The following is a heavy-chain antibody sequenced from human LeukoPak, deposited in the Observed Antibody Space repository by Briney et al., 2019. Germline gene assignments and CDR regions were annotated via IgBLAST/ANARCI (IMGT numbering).Heavy chain of an antibody. J-gene: IGHJ3*02. D-gene: IGHD3-22*01. Sequence: PGGSLGLSCAASGFTFSDHWMSWVRQAPGKGLEWVANIKQDGSEKYYVDSVKGRFTISRDNAKNSLYLQMNSLRAEDTAVYYCARVILRYYYDSSGYAIGAFDIWGQGTMVTVSS. CDR3: ARVILRYYYDSSGYAIGAFDI. CDR1: GFTFSDHW. V-gene: IGHV3-7*04. CDR2: IKQDGSEK.